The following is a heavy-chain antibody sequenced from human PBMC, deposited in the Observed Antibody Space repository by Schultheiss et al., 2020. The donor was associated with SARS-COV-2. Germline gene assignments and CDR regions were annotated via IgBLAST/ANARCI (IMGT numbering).Heavy chain of an antibody. CDR2: IYTSGST. J-gene: IGHJ3*02. CDR3: ARAQGYCSSTSCYIDAFDI. V-gene: IGHV4-4*07. D-gene: IGHD2-2*02. Sequence: SETLSLTCSVFGGSMTNYFWSWIRQPPGERLEWIGRIYTSGSTNYNPSLKSRVTMSVDTSKNQFSLKLSSVTAADTAVYYCARAQGYCSSTSCYIDAFDIWGQGTMVTVSS. CDR1: GGSMTNYF.